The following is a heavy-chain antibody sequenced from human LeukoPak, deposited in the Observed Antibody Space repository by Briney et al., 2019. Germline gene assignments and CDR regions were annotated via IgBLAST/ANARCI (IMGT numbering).Heavy chain of an antibody. V-gene: IGHV4-61*01. D-gene: IGHD3-10*01. CDR2: IYYSGST. CDR1: GGSVSSGSYY. Sequence: SETLSPTCTVSGGSVSSGSYYWSWIRQPPGKGLEWIGYIYYSGSTNYNPSLKSRVTISVDTSKDQFSLKLSSVTAADTAVYYCAAYGSGSSYGMDVWGQGTTVTVSS. J-gene: IGHJ6*02. CDR3: AAYGSGSSYGMDV.